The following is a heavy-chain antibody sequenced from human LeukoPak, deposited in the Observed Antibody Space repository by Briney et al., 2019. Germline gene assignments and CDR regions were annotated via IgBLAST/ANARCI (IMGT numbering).Heavy chain of an antibody. CDR1: GFTFTNYW. Sequence: GGSLRLSCAASGFTFTNYWMSWFRQAPGKGLELVANIKQDRSEKYYVDSVKGRFTISRDNAKNSLYLQMNSLRAEDTAVYYCARLREIPVFGVVTKSTSYFDYWGQGTLVTVSS. J-gene: IGHJ4*02. CDR3: ARLREIPVFGVVTKSTSYFDY. V-gene: IGHV3-7*01. CDR2: IKQDRSEK. D-gene: IGHD3-3*01.